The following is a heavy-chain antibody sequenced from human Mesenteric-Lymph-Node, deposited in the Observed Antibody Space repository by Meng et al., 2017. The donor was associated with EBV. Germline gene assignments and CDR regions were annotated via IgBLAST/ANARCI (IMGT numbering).Heavy chain of an antibody. Sequence: QVQPQASGPGLVKPSGTLSLTCAVSGDSISTSNWWTWVRQPPGKGLEWIGEIYHGGYTNYNPSLKSRVTISVDMSKNQFSLKLSSVTAADTAVYYCARLLAVPGTPSNTFDFWGQGTLVTVSS. D-gene: IGHD6-19*01. CDR1: GDSISTSNW. V-gene: IGHV4-4*02. CDR2: IYHGGYT. CDR3: ARLLAVPGTPSNTFDF. J-gene: IGHJ4*02.